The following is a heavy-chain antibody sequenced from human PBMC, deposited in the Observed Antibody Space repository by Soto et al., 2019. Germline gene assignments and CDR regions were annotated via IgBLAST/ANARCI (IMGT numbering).Heavy chain of an antibody. CDR2: ISGSGGST. V-gene: IGHV3-23*01. J-gene: IGHJ4*02. D-gene: IGHD6-19*01. Sequence: EVQLLESGGGLVQPGGSLRLSCAASGFTFSSYAMSWVRQAPGKGLEWVSAISGSGGSTYYADSVKGRFTISGDNSKNPLYLQMSSLSAEDTAVYYWAKPPEYSSGLDFDYWGQGTLVTVSS. CDR1: GFTFSSYA. CDR3: AKPPEYSSGLDFDY.